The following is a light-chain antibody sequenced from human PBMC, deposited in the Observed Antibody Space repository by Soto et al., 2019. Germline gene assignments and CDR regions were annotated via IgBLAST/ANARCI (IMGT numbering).Light chain of an antibody. CDR2: GAS. J-gene: IGKJ1*01. V-gene: IGKV3-20*01. CDR3: KQYGSSLWT. Sequence: EIVLTQSPVTLSLSPGERATLSCRASQSVSSSYLAWYQQKPGQAPRLLICGASSRAPGIPDRFSGSGSGTDFTLTISRLEPEDFAVYYCKQYGSSLWTFGQGTKV. CDR1: QSVSSSY.